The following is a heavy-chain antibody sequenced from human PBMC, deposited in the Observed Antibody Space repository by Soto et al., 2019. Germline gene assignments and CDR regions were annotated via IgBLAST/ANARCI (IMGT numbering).Heavy chain of an antibody. J-gene: IGHJ4*02. CDR2: ISYDGSNK. D-gene: IGHD3-22*01. V-gene: IGHV3-30-3*01. CDR3: ARDVGRYYDSSGLDY. Sequence: QVPLVESGGGVVQPGRSLRLSCAASGFTFSSYAMHWVRQAPGKGLEWVAVISYDGSNKYYADSVKGRFTISRDNSKNTLYLQMNSLRAEDTAVYYCARDVGRYYDSSGLDYWGQGTLVTVSS. CDR1: GFTFSSYA.